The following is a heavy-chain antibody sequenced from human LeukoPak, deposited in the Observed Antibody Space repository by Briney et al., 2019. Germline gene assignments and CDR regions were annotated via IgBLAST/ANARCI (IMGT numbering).Heavy chain of an antibody. D-gene: IGHD2-2*01. Sequence: SETLSPTCAVYGGSFSGYYWSWIRQPPGKGLEWIGEINHSGSTNYNPSLKSRVTISVDTSKNQFSLKLSSVTAADTAVYYCARGRVLLGYCSSTSCYGGYYFDYWGQGTLDTVSS. CDR1: GGSFSGYY. V-gene: IGHV4-34*01. CDR2: INHSGST. CDR3: ARGRVLLGYCSSTSCYGGYYFDY. J-gene: IGHJ4*02.